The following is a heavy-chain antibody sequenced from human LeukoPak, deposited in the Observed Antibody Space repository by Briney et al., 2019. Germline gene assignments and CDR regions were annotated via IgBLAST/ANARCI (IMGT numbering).Heavy chain of an antibody. Sequence: GGSLRLSCAASGFTFGSYAMHWVRLAPGKGLEWVAVISYDGSNKYYADSVKGRFTISRDNSKNTLYLQMNSLRAEDTAVYYCAREGSMIVVVTNFDYWGQGTLVTVSS. CDR1: GFTFGSYA. V-gene: IGHV3-30*04. CDR2: ISYDGSNK. CDR3: AREGSMIVVVTNFDY. J-gene: IGHJ4*02. D-gene: IGHD3-22*01.